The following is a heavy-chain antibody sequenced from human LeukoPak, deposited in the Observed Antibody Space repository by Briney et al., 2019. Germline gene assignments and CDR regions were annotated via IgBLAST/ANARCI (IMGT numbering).Heavy chain of an antibody. CDR2: ISSSGSTI. CDR1: GFTFSSYE. D-gene: IGHD3-9*01. CDR3: AARYFDWLSTGTGYYFDY. J-gene: IGHJ4*02. Sequence: GGSLRLSCAASGFTFSSYEMNWVRQAPGKGLEWVSHISSSGSTIYYADSVKGRFTISRDNAKNSLYLQMNSLRAEDTAVYYCAARYFDWLSTGTGYYFDYWGQGTLVTVSS. V-gene: IGHV3-48*03.